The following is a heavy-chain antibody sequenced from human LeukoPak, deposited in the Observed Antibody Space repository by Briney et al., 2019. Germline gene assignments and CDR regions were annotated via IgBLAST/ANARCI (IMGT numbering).Heavy chain of an antibody. D-gene: IGHD3-10*01. CDR1: GFTVSSNY. CDR3: AREMNYYGSVGPIDY. Sequence: GGSLRLSCAASGFTVSSNYMSWVRQAPGKGLEWVSVIYSGGSTYYADSVKGRFTISRDNSKNTLYLQMNSLRAEDTAVYYCAREMNYYGSVGPIDYWGQGTLVTVSS. V-gene: IGHV3-66*01. CDR2: IYSGGST. J-gene: IGHJ4*02.